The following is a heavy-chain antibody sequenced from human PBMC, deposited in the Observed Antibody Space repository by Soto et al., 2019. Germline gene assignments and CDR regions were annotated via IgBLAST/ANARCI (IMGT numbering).Heavy chain of an antibody. D-gene: IGHD3-22*01. Sequence: QAQLVQSGAEVKKPGASVKVSCKASGYTFSSYGVSWVLQAPGQGLEWLGWISPYNDDTKYAQKLQGRVTMTTDTSTRTAYMDLRRLRSDDTAVYFCARGGYYDSSGSRNYHYYGMDVWGQGTTVTVSS. CDR2: ISPYNDDT. V-gene: IGHV1-18*01. CDR1: GYTFSSYG. J-gene: IGHJ6*02. CDR3: ARGGYYDSSGSRNYHYYGMDV.